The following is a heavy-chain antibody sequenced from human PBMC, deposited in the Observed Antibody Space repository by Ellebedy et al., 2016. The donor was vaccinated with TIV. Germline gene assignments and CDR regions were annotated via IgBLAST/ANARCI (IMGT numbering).Heavy chain of an antibody. CDR2: ISSSSSYI. D-gene: IGHD2-2*01. Sequence: GESLKISXAASGFTFSSYWMHWVRQAPGKGLEWVSSISSSSSYIYYADSVKGRFTISRDNAKNSLYLQMNSLRAEDTAVYYCARDSAVGGTSHHYYGMDVWGQGTTVTVSS. CDR1: GFTFSSYW. CDR3: ARDSAVGGTSHHYYGMDV. J-gene: IGHJ6*02. V-gene: IGHV3-21*04.